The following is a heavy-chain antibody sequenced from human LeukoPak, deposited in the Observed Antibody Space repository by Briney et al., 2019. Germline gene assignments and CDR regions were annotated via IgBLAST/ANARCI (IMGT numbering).Heavy chain of an antibody. CDR2: IYYSGST. V-gene: IGHV4-31*03. CDR1: GGSISSGGYY. Sequence: SETLSLTCTVSGGSISSGGYYWSWIRQHPGKGLGWIGYIYYSGSTYYNPSLKSRVTISVDTSKNQFSLKLSSVTAADTAVYYCARAGIAAAGHFDYWGQGTLVTVSS. D-gene: IGHD6-13*01. CDR3: ARAGIAAAGHFDY. J-gene: IGHJ4*02.